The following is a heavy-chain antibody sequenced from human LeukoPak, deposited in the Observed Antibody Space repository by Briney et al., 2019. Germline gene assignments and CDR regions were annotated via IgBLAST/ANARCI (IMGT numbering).Heavy chain of an antibody. D-gene: IGHD5-12*01. CDR3: ARGGYSGYAH. V-gene: IGHV4-34*01. Sequence: SETLSLTCAVYGGSFSGYYWSWIRQPLGKGLEWIGEINHSGSTNYNPSLKSRVTISVDTSKSQFSLKLSSVTAADTAVYYCARGGYSGYAHWGQGTLVTVSS. J-gene: IGHJ4*02. CDR2: INHSGST. CDR1: GGSFSGYY.